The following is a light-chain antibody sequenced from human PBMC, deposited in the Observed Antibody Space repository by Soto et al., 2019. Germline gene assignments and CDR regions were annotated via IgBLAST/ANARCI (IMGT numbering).Light chain of an antibody. Sequence: EIVLTQSPGPLSLSPGERATLSCRASQSVSSSHLAWYQQKPGQAPRLLIYGASSRATGIPDRFSGSGSGTDFTLTISRLEPEDFAVYYCQQYDSSPPGITFGQGTRLEIK. CDR2: GAS. J-gene: IGKJ5*01. V-gene: IGKV3-20*01. CDR3: QQYDSSPPGIT. CDR1: QSVSSSH.